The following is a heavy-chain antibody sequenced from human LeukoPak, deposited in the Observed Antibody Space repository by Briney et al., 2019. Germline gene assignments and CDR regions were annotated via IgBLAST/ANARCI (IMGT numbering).Heavy chain of an antibody. CDR2: IYTSGST. CDR3: ARSYSSSWYYFDY. J-gene: IGHJ4*02. V-gene: IGHV4-4*07. CDR1: GDSISIYY. D-gene: IGHD6-13*01. Sequence: PSETLSLTCTVSGDSISIYYWSWIRQPAGKGLEWIGRIYTSGSTNYNPSLKSRVTMSVDTSKNQFSLKLSSVTAADTAVYYCARSYSSSWYYFDYWGQGTLVSVSS.